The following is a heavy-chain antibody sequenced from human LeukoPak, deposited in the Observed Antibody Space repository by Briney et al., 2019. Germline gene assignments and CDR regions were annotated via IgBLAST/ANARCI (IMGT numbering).Heavy chain of an antibody. D-gene: IGHD1-14*01. CDR3: IQRYHPLAPLPY. CDR1: GFTFSRYS. CDR2: ISGISDTI. J-gene: IGHJ4*02. V-gene: IGHV3-48*01. Sequence: GGSLRLSCAASGFTFSRYSMNWVRQAPGKGLEWLSYISGISDTIYYADSVKGRFTISRDNAKNSLYLQMNSLRVEDTAVYYCIQRYHPLAPLPYWGQGTLVTVSS.